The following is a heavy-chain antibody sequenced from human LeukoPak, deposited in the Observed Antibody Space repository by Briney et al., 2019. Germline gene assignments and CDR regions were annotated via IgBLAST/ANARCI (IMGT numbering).Heavy chain of an antibody. Sequence: PGGSLRLSCAASGFTFSSYAMSWVRQAPGKGLEWVSALSGSGGSTYYADSVKGRFTISRDNSKNTLYLQMNSLRAEDTAVYYCAKEIAGITVAGHIDYWGQGTLVTVSS. CDR2: LSGSGGST. CDR3: AKEIAGITVAGHIDY. CDR1: GFTFSSYA. V-gene: IGHV3-23*01. J-gene: IGHJ4*02. D-gene: IGHD6-19*01.